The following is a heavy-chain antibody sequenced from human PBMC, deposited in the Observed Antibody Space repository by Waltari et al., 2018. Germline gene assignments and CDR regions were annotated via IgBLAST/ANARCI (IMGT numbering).Heavy chain of an antibody. CDR2: IYSGGRT. V-gene: IGHV3-53*01. Sequence: EVQLVESGGGLMQPGGSLRLSCAVSGFSVSSNFMFWVRQAPGKGLEWVSVIYSGGRTHYADSVKGRFTISRDNSKNTVYLQMNSLRVEDTAVYYCVRVPELAGDDWGQGTLVTVSS. J-gene: IGHJ4*02. D-gene: IGHD2-15*01. CDR1: GFSVSSNF. CDR3: VRVPELAGDD.